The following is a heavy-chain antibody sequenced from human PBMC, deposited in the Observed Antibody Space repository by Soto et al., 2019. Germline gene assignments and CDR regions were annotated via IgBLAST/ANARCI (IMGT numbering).Heavy chain of an antibody. CDR1: GDSIINYY. D-gene: IGHD3-10*01. V-gene: IGHV4-4*08. J-gene: IGHJ4*02. CDR3: GRHAARGRDYGDFDC. CDR2: IYTPGRT. Sequence: PSETLSLTCTVSGDSIINYYWSWMRQPPGKGLEYIGYIYTPGRTTYNPPLKSRAGRSVDPSNNRWPLKLPSGTAADTAVYSGGRHAARGRDYGDFDCWGQGTRVT.